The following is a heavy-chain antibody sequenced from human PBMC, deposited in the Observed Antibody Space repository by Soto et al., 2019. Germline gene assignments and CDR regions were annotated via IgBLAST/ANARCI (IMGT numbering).Heavy chain of an antibody. Sequence: QVQLVQSGAEVKKPGSSVKVSCKASGGTFSSYAISWVRQAPGQGLEWMGGIIPIFGTANYAQKFQGRVTITADESTSTAYMELSSLSSEDTAVYYCARCFYDSSGPATYYYYGMDVWGQGTTVTVSS. J-gene: IGHJ6*02. CDR2: IIPIFGTA. D-gene: IGHD3-22*01. CDR3: ARCFYDSSGPATYYYYGMDV. CDR1: GGTFSSYA. V-gene: IGHV1-69*01.